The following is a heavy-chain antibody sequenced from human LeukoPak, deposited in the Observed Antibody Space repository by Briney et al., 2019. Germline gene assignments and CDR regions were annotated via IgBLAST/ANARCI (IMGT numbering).Heavy chain of an antibody. J-gene: IGHJ5*02. CDR2: INHSGST. V-gene: IGHV4-34*01. CDR1: GGSFSGYY. CDR3: ARGFVVPAAMRVGWFDP. D-gene: IGHD2-2*01. Sequence: PSETLSLTCAVYGGSFSGYYWSWIRRPPGKGLEWIGEINHSGSTNYNPSLKSRVTISVDTSKNQFSLKLSSVTAADTAVYYCARGFVVPAAMRVGWFDPWGQGTLVTVSS.